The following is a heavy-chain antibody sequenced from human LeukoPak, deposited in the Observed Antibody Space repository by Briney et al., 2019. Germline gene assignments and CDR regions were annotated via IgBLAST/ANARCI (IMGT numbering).Heavy chain of an antibody. CDR1: GGSLSSGSYE. J-gene: IGHJ4*02. D-gene: IGHD2-15*01. CDR3: ARDSPPAHCSGGSCYFDH. Sequence: ASETLSLTCTVSGGSLSSGSYEWSWIRQPAGKGLEWTGRFYTNGSTNYNPSLKSRVTISVDTSKNHFSLKLSSVTAADTAVYYCARDSPPAHCSGGSCYFDHWGQGTLVTVSS. CDR2: FYTNGST. V-gene: IGHV4-61*02.